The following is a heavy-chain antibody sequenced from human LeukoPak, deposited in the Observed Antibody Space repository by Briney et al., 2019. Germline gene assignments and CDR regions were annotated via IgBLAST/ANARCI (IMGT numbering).Heavy chain of an antibody. Sequence: GASVKVSCKVSGYTLTELSMHWVRQAPGKGLEWMGGFDPEDGETIYAQKFQGRVTMTEDTSTDTAYMELSSLRSEDTAMYYCATLRIQLWLRGAFDYWGQGTLVTVSS. CDR1: GYTLTELS. J-gene: IGHJ4*02. D-gene: IGHD5-18*01. V-gene: IGHV1-24*01. CDR2: FDPEDGET. CDR3: ATLRIQLWLRGAFDY.